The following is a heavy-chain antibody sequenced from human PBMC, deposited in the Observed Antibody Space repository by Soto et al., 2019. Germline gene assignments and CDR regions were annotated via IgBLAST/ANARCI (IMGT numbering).Heavy chain of an antibody. CDR2: IYYSGST. V-gene: IGHV4-39*01. D-gene: IGHD5-18*01. Sequence: KTSETLSLTCTVSGGSISSSSYYWGWIRQPPGKGLEWIGSIYYSGSTYYNPSLKSRVTISVDTSKNQFSLKLSSVTAADTAVYYCARNQVDTAMVIATCYFDYWGQGTLVTVSS. CDR3: ARNQVDTAMVIATCYFDY. J-gene: IGHJ4*02. CDR1: GGSISSSSYY.